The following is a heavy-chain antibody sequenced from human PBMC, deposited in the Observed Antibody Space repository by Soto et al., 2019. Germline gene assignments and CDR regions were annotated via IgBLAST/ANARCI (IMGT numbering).Heavy chain of an antibody. J-gene: IGHJ4*02. CDR2: ITDTGGDT. Sequence: EVQLLESGGGLVQPGGSLRLSCAASGFTFSAYAMGWVRQAPGKGLEWVSAITDTGGDTYHADSVKGRFTISRDNSKNTVYFQMDSLRAKDTAVYYCAKGSASSRPYYFASWGQGKLVTVSS. CDR1: GFTFSAYA. V-gene: IGHV3-23*01. CDR3: AKGSASSRPYYFAS. D-gene: IGHD6-6*01.